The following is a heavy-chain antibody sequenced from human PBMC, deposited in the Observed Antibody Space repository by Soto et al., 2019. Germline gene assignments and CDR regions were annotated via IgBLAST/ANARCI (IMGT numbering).Heavy chain of an antibody. Sequence: SETLSLTCAVSAGSFSGYYWSWIRQPPGKGLEWIGEINHSGSTNYNPSLKSRVTISVDTSKNQFSLKLSSVTAAVTAVYYCARERRNSSGYYPYYFDYWGQGTLVTVSS. CDR3: ARERRNSSGYYPYYFDY. J-gene: IGHJ4*02. D-gene: IGHD3-22*01. V-gene: IGHV4-34*01. CDR2: INHSGST. CDR1: AGSFSGYY.